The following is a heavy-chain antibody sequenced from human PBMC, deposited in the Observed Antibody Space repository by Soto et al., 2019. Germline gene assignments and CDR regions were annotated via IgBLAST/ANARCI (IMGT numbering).Heavy chain of an antibody. CDR2: ISAYSGNT. J-gene: IGHJ4*02. D-gene: IGHD3-3*01. V-gene: IGHV1-18*04. CDR1: GYSFTDYD. CDR3: ARAATTFGVVTKIDF. Sequence: QVNVVQSGPEVKKPGASVRVSCRASGYSFTDYDVSWVRQAPGQGLERMGWISAYSGNTHYAQKFQDRVTMTTDASTTTAYMELRSLTSDDTAVYYCARAATTFGVVTKIDFWGQGALVTVSS.